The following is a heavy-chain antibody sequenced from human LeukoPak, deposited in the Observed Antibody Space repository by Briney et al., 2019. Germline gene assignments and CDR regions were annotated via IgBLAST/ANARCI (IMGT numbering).Heavy chain of an antibody. CDR1: GFTFSSYS. Sequence: GGSLRLSCAASGFTFSSYSMNWVRQAPGKGLEWVSSISSSSSYIYYADSVKGRFTISRDNAKNSLYLQMNSLRAEDTAVYYCARTFRSSWTVDYWGQGTLVTVSS. CDR3: ARTFRSSWTVDY. CDR2: ISSSSSYI. D-gene: IGHD6-13*01. V-gene: IGHV3-21*01. J-gene: IGHJ4*02.